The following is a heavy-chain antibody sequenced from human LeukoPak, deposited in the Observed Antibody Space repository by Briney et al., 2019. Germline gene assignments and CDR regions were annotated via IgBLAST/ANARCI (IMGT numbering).Heavy chain of an antibody. J-gene: IGHJ4*02. CDR3: ASSPDYYGSGSYYSS. V-gene: IGHV1-69*05. D-gene: IGHD3-10*01. CDR1: GGTFSSYA. Sequence: SVKVSCKASGGTFSSYAISWVRQAPGQGLEWMGRIIPIFGTANYAQKFQGRVTITTDESTSTAYMELSGLRSEDTAVYYCASSPDYYGSGSYYSSWGQGTLVTVSS. CDR2: IIPIFGTA.